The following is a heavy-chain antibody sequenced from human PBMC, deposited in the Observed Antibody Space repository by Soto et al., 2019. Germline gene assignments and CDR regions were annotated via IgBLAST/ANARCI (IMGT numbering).Heavy chain of an antibody. Sequence: GASVTGSFKASGGTFSSYAVSWVRQAPGQGLEWMGGIIPIFGTANYAQKFHGRVTITADESTSTAYMELSSLRSEDTAVYYCATHLEMATIMGLSAFDIWGQGTMVPVSS. D-gene: IGHD5-12*01. CDR1: GGTFSSYA. CDR2: IIPIFGTA. J-gene: IGHJ3*02. CDR3: ATHLEMATIMGLSAFDI. V-gene: IGHV1-69*13.